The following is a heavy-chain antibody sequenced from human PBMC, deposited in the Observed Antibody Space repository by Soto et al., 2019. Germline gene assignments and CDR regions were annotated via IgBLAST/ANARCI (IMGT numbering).Heavy chain of an antibody. D-gene: IGHD4-17*01. Sequence: PSETLSLTCAVSGGSISNTGAPWSWIRQPPGKVLEWIGYIYHSGSTHYNPSLKSRVTISVDRSKNQFSLRLSSVTAAVTAVYYCARVRAYGDYPNRIDYWGQGTLVTVS. CDR2: IYHSGST. CDR3: ARVRAYGDYPNRIDY. CDR1: GGSISNTGAP. J-gene: IGHJ4*02. V-gene: IGHV4-30-2*01.